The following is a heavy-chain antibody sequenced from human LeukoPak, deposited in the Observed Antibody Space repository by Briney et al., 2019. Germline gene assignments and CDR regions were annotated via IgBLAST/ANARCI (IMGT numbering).Heavy chain of an antibody. D-gene: IGHD6-13*01. CDR2: IIPIFGTA. CDR3: ARVNFGARIAAAGGHFDY. V-gene: IGHV1-69*05. Sequence: SVKVSCKASQGTFSSYAISWVRQAPGQGLEWMGGIIPIFGTANYAQKFQGRVTITTDESTSTAYMELSSLRSEDTAVYYCARVNFGARIAAAGGHFDYWGQGTLVTVSS. J-gene: IGHJ4*02. CDR1: QGTFSSYA.